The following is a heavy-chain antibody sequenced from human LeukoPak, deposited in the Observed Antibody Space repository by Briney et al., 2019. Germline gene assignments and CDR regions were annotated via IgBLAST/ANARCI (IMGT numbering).Heavy chain of an antibody. J-gene: IGHJ4*02. CDR2: ISGSGGDT. V-gene: IGHV3-11*06. Sequence: LRLSCAASGFTFSSYAMSWVRQAPGKGLEWLSYISGSGGDTNYADSVRGRFTISRDNAKNSLYLQMNSLRVEDTAVYYCARDPRTVRIWGQGTLVTVSS. CDR1: GFTFSSYA. D-gene: IGHD1-1*01. CDR3: ARDPRTVRI.